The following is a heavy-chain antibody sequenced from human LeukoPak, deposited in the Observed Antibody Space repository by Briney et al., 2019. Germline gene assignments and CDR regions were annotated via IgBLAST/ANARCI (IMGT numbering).Heavy chain of an antibody. J-gene: IGHJ4*02. D-gene: IGHD7-27*01. V-gene: IGHV4-39*01. CDR2: IYYSGST. CDR1: GGSISSSSYY. Sequence: PSETLSLTCTVSGGSISSSSYYWGWIRQPPGKGLEWIGSIYYSGSTYYNPSLKSRVTISVDTSKNQFSLKLSSVTAADTAVYYCAIPAGDFDYWGQGTLVTVSS. CDR3: AIPAGDFDY.